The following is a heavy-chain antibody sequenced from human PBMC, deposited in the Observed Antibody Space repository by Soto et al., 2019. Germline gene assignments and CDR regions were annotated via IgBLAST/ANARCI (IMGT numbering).Heavy chain of an antibody. D-gene: IGHD3-10*01. V-gene: IGHV4-39*07. CDR1: GGSMSGSRYY. J-gene: IGHJ5*02. CDR3: ARVPGP. Sequence: SXTLSLTCTVSGGSMSGSRYYWGWIRQPPGKGLEWIGTIYYSGAAYYNPSLKSRVTISVDRSKNQFSLKLSSVTAADTAVYYCARVPGPWGQGTLVTVSS. CDR2: IYYSGAA.